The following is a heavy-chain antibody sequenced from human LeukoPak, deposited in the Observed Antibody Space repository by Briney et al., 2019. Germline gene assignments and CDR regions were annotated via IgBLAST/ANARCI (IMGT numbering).Heavy chain of an antibody. J-gene: IGHJ4*02. CDR3: AKELLWFGDLDGRSFDY. CDR2: MHPNSGNT. CDR1: GYTFTSYD. D-gene: IGHD3-10*01. Sequence: ASVKVSCKASGYTFTSYDISWVRQATGQGLEWMGWMHPNSGNTGYAQKFQGRVTMTRNTSISTAYMELSSLRFEDTAVYYCAKELLWFGDLDGRSFDYWGQGTLVTVSS. V-gene: IGHV1-8*01.